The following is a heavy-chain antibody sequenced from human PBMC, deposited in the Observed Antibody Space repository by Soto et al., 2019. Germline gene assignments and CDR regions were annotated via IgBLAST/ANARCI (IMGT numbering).Heavy chain of an antibody. D-gene: IGHD3-10*01. J-gene: IGHJ5*02. CDR3: ARDRGVTPLGRGRGYWFDP. Sequence: QVQLVQSGAEVKKPGASVKVSCKASGYTFTSYGISWVRQAPGQGLEWMGWISAYNGNTNYAQKLQGRVTMTTDTATSIAYMELRSLRSYVTAVYYCARDRGVTPLGRGRGYWFDPWGQGTLVTVSS. V-gene: IGHV1-18*01. CDR2: ISAYNGNT. CDR1: GYTFTSYG.